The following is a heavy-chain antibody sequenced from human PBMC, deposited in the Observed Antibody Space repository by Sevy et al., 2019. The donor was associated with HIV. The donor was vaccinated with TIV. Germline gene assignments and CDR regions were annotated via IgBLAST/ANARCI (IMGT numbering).Heavy chain of an antibody. CDR2: VFHSGSP. CDR1: GDSISSTNW. J-gene: IGHJ4*02. V-gene: IGHV4-4*02. CDR3: VRGGNYYLSY. Sequence: SETLSLTCAVSGDSISSTNWWSWVRQPPGKGLEWIGEVFHSGSPSYKNPSLEHRVTISVDKSNYQFSLSLTSMTAANTAVYYGVRGGNYYLSYWGPGTLVTVSS. D-gene: IGHD1-26*01.